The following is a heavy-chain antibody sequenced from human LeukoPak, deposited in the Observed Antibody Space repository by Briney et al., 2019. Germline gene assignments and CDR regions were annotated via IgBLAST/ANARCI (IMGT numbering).Heavy chain of an antibody. V-gene: IGHV3-21*01. CDR3: ARDRSQYYDSSGYYHDY. CDR2: ISSSSSYI. Sequence: PGGSLTLSCAASGFTFSSYSMNWVRQAPGKGLEWLSSISSSSSYIYYADSVKSRFTISRDNAKNSLYLQMNSLRAEDTAVYYCARDRSQYYDSSGYYHDYWGQGTLVTVSS. J-gene: IGHJ4*02. D-gene: IGHD3-22*01. CDR1: GFTFSSYS.